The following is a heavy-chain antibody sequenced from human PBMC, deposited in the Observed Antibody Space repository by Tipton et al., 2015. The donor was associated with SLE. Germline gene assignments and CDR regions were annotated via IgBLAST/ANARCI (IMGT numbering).Heavy chain of an antibody. CDR3: ARGGEWSHDY. CDR2: IYVNGYT. J-gene: IGHJ4*02. V-gene: IGHV4-4*07. D-gene: IGHD3-3*01. CDR1: VESINNYY. Sequence: TLSLTCSVSVESINNYYWRWILQPAGEGLEWIGRIYVNGYTNYNPSLESRVTMSIDKSESQFSLKMKSVTAADTAVYYCARGGEWSHDYWSQGTPVTVSS.